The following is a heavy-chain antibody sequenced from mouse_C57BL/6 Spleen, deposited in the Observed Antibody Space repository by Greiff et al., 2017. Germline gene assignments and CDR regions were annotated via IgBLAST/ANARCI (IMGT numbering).Heavy chain of an antibody. V-gene: IGHV1-82*01. D-gene: IGHD1-1*01. J-gene: IGHJ2*01. CDR1: GYAFSSSW. Sequence: VQLQQSGPELVKPGASVKISCKASGYAFSSSWMNWVKQRPGKGLEWIGRIYPGDGDTNYNGKFKGKATLAADKSSSTAYMQLSSLTSEDSAVYFCASPPLLRSGDYFDYWGQGTTLTVSS. CDR2: IYPGDGDT. CDR3: ASPPLLRSGDYFDY.